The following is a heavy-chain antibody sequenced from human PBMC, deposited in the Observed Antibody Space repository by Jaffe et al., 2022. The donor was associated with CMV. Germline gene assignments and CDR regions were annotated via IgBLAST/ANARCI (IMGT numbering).Heavy chain of an antibody. CDR3: ARIGYRSSSFDY. CDR2: LKEDGRTI. J-gene: IGHJ4*02. V-gene: IGHV3-7*01. Sequence: EVQLVESGGGLVQSGGSLRLSCAASGFTFTNYWMSWVRQAPGKGLEWVANLKEDGRTIYYADSVKGRFSISRDNAKNSLYLQMNSLRADDTAVYHCARIGYRSSSFDYWGQGTLVIVSS. D-gene: IGHD6-6*01. CDR1: GFTFTNYW.